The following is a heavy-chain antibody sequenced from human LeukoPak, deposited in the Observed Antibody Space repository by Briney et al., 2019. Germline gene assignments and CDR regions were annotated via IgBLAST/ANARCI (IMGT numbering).Heavy chain of an antibody. CDR1: DFTFNRNA. V-gene: IGHV3-23*01. J-gene: IGHJ4*02. Sequence: GGSLRLSCSASDFTFNRNAISWVRQAPGKGLEWVSTLGGSCDKTFYADSVKGRFTISRDNSKNMLHLQMSSLTGEDTALYYCVRRGDASSGWGDHDYWGQGALVTVSS. CDR3: VRRGDASSGWGDHDY. D-gene: IGHD6-19*01. CDR2: LGGSCDKT.